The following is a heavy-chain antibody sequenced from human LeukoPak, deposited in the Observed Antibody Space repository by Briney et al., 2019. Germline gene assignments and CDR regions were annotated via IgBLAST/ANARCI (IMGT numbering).Heavy chain of an antibody. CDR2: INPNSGGT. D-gene: IGHD2-2*01. J-gene: IGHJ3*02. CDR1: GYTFTGYY. V-gene: IGHV1-2*02. Sequence: ASVKVSCKASGYTFTGYYMHWVRQAPGQGLEWMGWINPNSGGTNCAQKFQGRVTMTRDTSISTAYMELSRLRSDDTAVYYCARDLSYCSSTSCSGNAFDIWGQGTMVTVSS. CDR3: ARDLSYCSSTSCSGNAFDI.